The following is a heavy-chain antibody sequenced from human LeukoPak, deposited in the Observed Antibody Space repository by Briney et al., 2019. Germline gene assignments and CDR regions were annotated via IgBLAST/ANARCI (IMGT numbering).Heavy chain of an antibody. J-gene: IGHJ5*02. CDR3: ARVDDYVWGSYRYGGEWFDP. CDR1: GYTFTSYG. CDR2: INTNTGNP. D-gene: IGHD3-16*02. Sequence: ASVKVSCKASGYTFTSYGMNWVRQAPGQGLEWMGWINTNTGNPTYAQGFTGRFVFSLDTSVSTAYLQISSLKAEDTAVYYCARVDDYVWGSYRYGGEWFDPWGQGTLVTVSS. V-gene: IGHV7-4-1*02.